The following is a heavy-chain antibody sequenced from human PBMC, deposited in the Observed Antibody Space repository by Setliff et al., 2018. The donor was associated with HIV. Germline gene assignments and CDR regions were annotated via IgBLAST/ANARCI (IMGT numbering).Heavy chain of an antibody. CDR1: EFTNFW. CDR3: AKGGLDSVFQSFDY. J-gene: IGHJ4*02. D-gene: IGHD2-21*01. V-gene: IGHV3-23*01. Sequence: PGGSLRLSCSASEFTNFWMAWVRQAPGKGLEWVSGISGNAANTYYGDSVKGRFTISRDNSKNTLYLQMNSLRADDTAVYYCAKGGLDSVFQSFDYWGQGTLVTVSS. CDR2: ISGNAANT.